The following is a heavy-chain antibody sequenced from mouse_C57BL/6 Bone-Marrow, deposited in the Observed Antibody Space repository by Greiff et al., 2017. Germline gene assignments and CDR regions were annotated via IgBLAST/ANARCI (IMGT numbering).Heavy chain of an antibody. CDR1: GYSITSGYY. Sequence: ESGPGLVKPSQSLSLTCSVTGYSITSGYYWNWIRQFPGNKLEWMGYISYDGSNNYNPSLKNRISITRDTSKNQFFLKLNSVTTEDTATYYCARYDYGGGYFDYWGQGTTLTVSS. V-gene: IGHV3-6*01. D-gene: IGHD2-4*01. J-gene: IGHJ2*01. CDR2: ISYDGSN. CDR3: ARYDYGGGYFDY.